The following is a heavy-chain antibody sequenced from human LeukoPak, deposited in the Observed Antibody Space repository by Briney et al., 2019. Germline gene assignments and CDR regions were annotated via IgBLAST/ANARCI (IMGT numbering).Heavy chain of an antibody. D-gene: IGHD4-11*01. CDR1: GYSISSGYY. CDR2: IYHSGST. J-gene: IGHJ4*02. Sequence: SETLSLTCTVSGYSISSGYYWGWIRQPPGKGLEWIGSIYHSGSTYYNPSLKSRVTISVDTSKNQFSLKLSSVTAADTAVYYCARDPFDYSNYYFDYWGQGTLVTVSS. CDR3: ARDPFDYSNYYFDY. V-gene: IGHV4-38-2*02.